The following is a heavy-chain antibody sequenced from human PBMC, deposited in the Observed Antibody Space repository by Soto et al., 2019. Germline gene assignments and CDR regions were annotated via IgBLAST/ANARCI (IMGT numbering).Heavy chain of an antibody. Sequence: PLSLTCGVSGGSVSGGGFSWNWNRQPPGQGLEWIGYISHGGSPHYTPSLRGRVSISVDRSTNVISLNLTSMTPAETAVYFCARGHYYNAMDVWGQGTTVTVSS. J-gene: IGHJ6*02. CDR3: ARGHYYNAMDV. V-gene: IGHV4-30-2*01. CDR2: ISHGGSP. CDR1: GGSVSGGGFS.